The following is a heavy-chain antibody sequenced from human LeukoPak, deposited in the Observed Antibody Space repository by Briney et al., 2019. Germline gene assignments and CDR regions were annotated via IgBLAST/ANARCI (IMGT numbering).Heavy chain of an antibody. CDR1: GFTFSSYW. CDR2: ISTGGGAI. Sequence: PGGSLRLSCAASGFTFSSYWMNWIRQTPGKGLEWVSYISTGGGAIYYADSVKGRFTISRDNAKNSLYLQMNSLRAEDTAVYYCARGYVNYASYFDYWGQGILVTVSS. D-gene: IGHD1-7*01. CDR3: ARGYVNYASYFDY. J-gene: IGHJ4*02. V-gene: IGHV3-48*04.